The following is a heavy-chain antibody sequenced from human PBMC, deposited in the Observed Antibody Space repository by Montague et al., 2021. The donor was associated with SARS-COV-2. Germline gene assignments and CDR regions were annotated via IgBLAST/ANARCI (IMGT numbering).Heavy chain of an antibody. V-gene: IGHV4-39*01. CDR3: ARGVYNRVVCVVSPRYYLDY. J-gene: IGHJ4*02. CDR1: GGSISSSSYY. CDR2: IYYSGST. D-gene: IGHD2-15*01. Sequence: SETLSLTCTASGGSISSSSYYWGWIRQPPGKGLEWIGSIYYSGSTYYNPSLKSRVTISVDTSKNQFSLKLSSVTAAATAVYYCARGVYNRVVCVVSPRYYLDYWGQGNMVAVSA.